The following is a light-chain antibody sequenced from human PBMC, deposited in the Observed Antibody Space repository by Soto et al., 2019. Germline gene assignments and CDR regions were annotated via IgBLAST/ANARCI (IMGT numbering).Light chain of an antibody. CDR3: QQYNNWPWT. CDR1: QSISDT. Sequence: EIVMTQSPATLSVSPGGRATLSCRASQSISDTLAWYQKKPGQAPRILIYGASTRAPGFPARFSGSGSGTDFTLTISRLQSEDFAVYYCQQYNNWPWTFGQGTKLDIK. CDR2: GAS. V-gene: IGKV3-15*01. J-gene: IGKJ1*01.